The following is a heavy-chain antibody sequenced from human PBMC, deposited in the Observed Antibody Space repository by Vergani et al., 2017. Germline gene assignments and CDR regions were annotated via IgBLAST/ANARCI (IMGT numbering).Heavy chain of an antibody. CDR2: IYYSGST. V-gene: IGHV4-61*01. Sequence: QVQLQESGPGLVKPSETLSLTCTVSGDSVSSGSYYWSWIRKSPGKGLEWIGYIYYSGSTNYNPSLKSRVTISVDTSKNQFSLEMRSVTAADTAVYYCARVLSRSTIGRGSSHYRYGLDVWGQGTTVTVSS. J-gene: IGHJ6*02. D-gene: IGHD3-10*01. CDR3: ARVLSRSTIGRGSSHYRYGLDV. CDR1: GDSVSSGSYY.